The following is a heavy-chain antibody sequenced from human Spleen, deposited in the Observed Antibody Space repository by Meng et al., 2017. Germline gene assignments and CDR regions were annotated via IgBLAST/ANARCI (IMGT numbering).Heavy chain of an antibody. CDR3: TTDSSGLIDY. V-gene: IGHV3-15*01. CDR2: IKSIPDGGTT. D-gene: IGHD3-22*01. Sequence: GGSLRLSCEGSGFTFSNAYMTWVRQAPGKGLEWVGRIKSIPDGGTTDYAAPVKGRFTISRDDSKNTLYLQMNSLKTEDTAVYYCTTDSSGLIDYWGQGTLVTVSS. CDR1: GFTFSNAY. J-gene: IGHJ4*02.